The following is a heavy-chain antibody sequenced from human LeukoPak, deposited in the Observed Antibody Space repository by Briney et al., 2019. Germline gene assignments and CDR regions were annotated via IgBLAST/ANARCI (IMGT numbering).Heavy chain of an antibody. CDR3: AKDPDIVVVPAAIKYYYYYMDV. J-gene: IGHJ6*03. D-gene: IGHD2-2*02. CDR2: ISGSGGST. Sequence: GGSLRLSCAASAFTFSSYAMSWVRQAPGKGLEWVSAISGSGGSTYYADSVKGRFTISRDNSKNTLYLQMNSLRAEDTAVYYCAKDPDIVVVPAAIKYYYYYMDVWGKGTTVTVSS. V-gene: IGHV3-23*01. CDR1: AFTFSSYA.